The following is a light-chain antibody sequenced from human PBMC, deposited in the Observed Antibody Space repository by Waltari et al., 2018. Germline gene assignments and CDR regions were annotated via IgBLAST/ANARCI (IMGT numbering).Light chain of an antibody. CDR1: SDSLSTTSY. CDR2: KVS. V-gene: IGLV8-61*01. CDR3: SVYMGSGIWV. Sequence: QTVVTQEPSLSVSPGGTVTLTCVLTSDSLSTTSYATWYQQTPGQPPRQVVYKVSRRSSGVPDRFSGSILGNKAALTITGAQADDESNYYCSVYMGSGIWVFGGGTKLTVL. J-gene: IGLJ3*02.